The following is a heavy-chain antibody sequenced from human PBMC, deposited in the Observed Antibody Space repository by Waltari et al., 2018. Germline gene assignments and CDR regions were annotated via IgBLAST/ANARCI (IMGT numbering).Heavy chain of an antibody. J-gene: IGHJ5*02. Sequence: QVQLQESGPGLVKPSQTLSLTCSVSGGSISSGDYYWSWIRQPPGKGLELIGYIYYSGSTYYTPSLKSRVTISVDTSKNQFSLKLSSVTAADMAVYYCARGVTGLYNWFDPWGQGTLVSVSS. V-gene: IGHV4-30-4*08. D-gene: IGHD7-27*01. CDR2: IYYSGST. CDR1: GGSISSGDYY. CDR3: ARGVTGLYNWFDP.